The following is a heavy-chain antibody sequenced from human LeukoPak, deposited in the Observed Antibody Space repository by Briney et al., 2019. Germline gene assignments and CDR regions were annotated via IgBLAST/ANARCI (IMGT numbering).Heavy chain of an antibody. CDR1: GFTFSSYG. J-gene: IGHJ4*02. Sequence: GGSLRLSCAASGFTFSSYGMHWVRQAPGKGLEWVAFIRYDGSNKYYADPVKGRFTISRDNSKNSLYLQMNSLRAEDTAVYYCAREGLKLRYFDWSYYFDYWGQGTLVTVSS. D-gene: IGHD3-9*01. V-gene: IGHV3-30*02. CDR3: AREGLKLRYFDWSYYFDY. CDR2: IRYDGSNK.